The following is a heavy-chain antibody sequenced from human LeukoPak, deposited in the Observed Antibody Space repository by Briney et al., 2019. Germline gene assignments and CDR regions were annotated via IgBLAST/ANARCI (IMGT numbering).Heavy chain of an antibody. V-gene: IGHV3-21*01. D-gene: IGHD3-3*01. CDR3: TRDPILEWSMYYFDY. Sequence: GGSLRLSCAASGFTVSSSSMSWVRQAPGKGLEWVSSISSGGGHTFYADSVRGRFTISRDDANNSLYLQMNSLRDEDTAVYYCTRDPILEWSMYYFDYWGQGTLVTVSS. J-gene: IGHJ4*02. CDR2: ISSGGGHT. CDR1: GFTVSSSS.